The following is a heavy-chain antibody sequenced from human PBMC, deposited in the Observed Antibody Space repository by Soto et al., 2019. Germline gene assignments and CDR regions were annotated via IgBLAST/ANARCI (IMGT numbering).Heavy chain of an antibody. CDR1: GYTFTAYY. J-gene: IGHJ5*02. CDR2: INPNSGGT. V-gene: IGHV1-2*02. Sequence: QVQLVQSGAEVKKPGASVKVSCKASGYTFTAYYMHWVRQAPGQGLEWMGWINPNSGGTYHAQNFQGTVTMTRDTSTPTAYMELASLRSDDTAVYYCARGGGRGYNDLDPWGHGTLVIVSS. D-gene: IGHD5-12*01. CDR3: ARGGGRGYNDLDP.